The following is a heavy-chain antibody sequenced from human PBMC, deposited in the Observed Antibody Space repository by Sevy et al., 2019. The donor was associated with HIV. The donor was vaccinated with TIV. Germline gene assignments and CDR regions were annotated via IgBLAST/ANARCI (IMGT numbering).Heavy chain of an antibody. CDR1: GYRFISYW. CDR3: ARRVYDTTGYPQYYFDH. D-gene: IGHD3-22*01. CDR2: IYPGDSET. J-gene: IGHJ4*02. V-gene: IGHV5-51*01. Sequence: GESLKISCQGFGYRFISYWIDWVRQTPGKGLEWMGIIYPGDSETRYSPSLRGQVTISADKSITTAYLQWSSLQASDTAIYFCARRVYDTTGYPQYYFDHWGQGTLVTVSS.